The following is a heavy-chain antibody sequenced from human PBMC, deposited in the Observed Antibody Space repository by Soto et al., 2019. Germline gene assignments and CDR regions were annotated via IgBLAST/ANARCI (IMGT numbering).Heavy chain of an antibody. V-gene: IGHV3-23*01. J-gene: IGHJ4*02. CDR1: GFTFSSYS. CDR2: ISGNSGTT. D-gene: IGHD3-10*01. CDR3: AKRHYYTSGSLES. Sequence: EVQLLESGGGLVQPGGSLRLSCTASGFTFSSYSMTWVRQAPGKVLEWVSVISGNSGTTYYADSVKGRFTISRDNSKNTLYLQMNSLRAEDTAVYYCAKRHYYTSGSLESWGQGTLVTVST.